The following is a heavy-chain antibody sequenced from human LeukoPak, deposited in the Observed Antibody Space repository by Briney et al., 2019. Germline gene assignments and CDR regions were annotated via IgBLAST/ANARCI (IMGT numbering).Heavy chain of an antibody. CDR1: GYTFTDYY. Sequence: ASVKVSCKASGYTFTDYYIHWVRQAPGQGLEWMGWMNPNSGNTGYAQKFQGRVTMTRNTSISTAYMELSSLRSEDTAVYYCARGPQLILLWFGELPRAFDYWGQGTLVTVSS. J-gene: IGHJ4*02. D-gene: IGHD3-10*01. V-gene: IGHV1-8*02. CDR3: ARGPQLILLWFGELPRAFDY. CDR2: MNPNSGNT.